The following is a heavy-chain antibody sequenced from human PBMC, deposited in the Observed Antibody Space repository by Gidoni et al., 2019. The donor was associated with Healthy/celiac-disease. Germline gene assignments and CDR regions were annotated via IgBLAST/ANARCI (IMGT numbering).Heavy chain of an antibody. D-gene: IGHD6-13*01. CDR3: ARVGIAAAGTWGGKSRGYYYYGMDV. CDR2: INHSGST. J-gene: IGHJ6*02. CDR1: GGSFSGYY. V-gene: IGHV4-34*01. Sequence: QVQLQQWGAGLLKPSETLSLTCAVYGGSFSGYYWSWIRQPPGKGLEWIGEINHSGSTNYNPSLKSRVTISVDTSKNQFSLKLSSVTAADTAVYYWARVGIAAAGTWGGKSRGYYYYGMDVWGQGTTVTVSS.